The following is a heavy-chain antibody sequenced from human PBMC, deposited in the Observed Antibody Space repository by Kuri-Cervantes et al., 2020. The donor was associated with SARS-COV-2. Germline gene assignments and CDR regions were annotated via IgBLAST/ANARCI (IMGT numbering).Heavy chain of an antibody. V-gene: IGHV7-4-1*02. CDR3: LCPAGIDYRSYGVDV. CDR1: GYTFTSCA. D-gene: IGHD4-11*01. J-gene: IGHJ6*02. CDR2: INTNTGNP. Sequence: SVKVSCKASGYTFTSCAMNWVRQAPGQGLEWMGWINTNTGNPTYAQRFTGRFVFSLVTSVNTAYLQISSLKAEDTAVYYWLCPAGIDYRSYGVDVWGQGTTVTVSS.